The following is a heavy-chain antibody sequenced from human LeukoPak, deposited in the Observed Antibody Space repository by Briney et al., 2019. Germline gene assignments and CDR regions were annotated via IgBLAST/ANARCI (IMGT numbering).Heavy chain of an antibody. CDR2: VYYSGST. V-gene: IGHV4-59*01. J-gene: IGHJ4*02. Sequence: SETLSLTCTVSGGSISSYSWSWIRQPPGKGLEWVGYVYYSGSTNYNPSLKSRVTISVDTSKTQFSLKVSSVTAADTVVYYCASGRYGDLFESWGQGTLVTVSS. CDR3: ASGRYGDLFES. D-gene: IGHD4-17*01. CDR1: GGSISSYS.